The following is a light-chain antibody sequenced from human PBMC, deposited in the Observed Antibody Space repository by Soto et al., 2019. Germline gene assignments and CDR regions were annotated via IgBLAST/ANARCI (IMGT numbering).Light chain of an antibody. CDR3: QQYDSYPWQ. V-gene: IGKV1-5*01. Sequence: DMQMTKCPSTVSASVGGRVTITCRASQSINIRFPWYQQKPAKAPNLLIYNASTSESGVPARSSGDDSGTEFPLTNSSLQPDDFTTFCCQQYDSYPWQFSQGTKVDFK. CDR2: NAS. CDR1: QSINIR. J-gene: IGKJ1*01.